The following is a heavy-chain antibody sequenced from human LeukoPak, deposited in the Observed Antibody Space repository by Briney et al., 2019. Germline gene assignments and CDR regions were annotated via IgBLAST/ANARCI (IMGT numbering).Heavy chain of an antibody. J-gene: IGHJ4*02. V-gene: IGHV1-2*06. Sequence: ASVKVSCKASGYTFTGYYMHWVRQAPGQGLKWMGRINPIIGGTNYAHKFHGRVTMTRDTSISTAYMELSRLRSDDTAVYYCARDYGRVDYWGQGTLVTVSS. CDR1: GYTFTGYY. D-gene: IGHD4-17*01. CDR2: INPIIGGT. CDR3: ARDYGRVDY.